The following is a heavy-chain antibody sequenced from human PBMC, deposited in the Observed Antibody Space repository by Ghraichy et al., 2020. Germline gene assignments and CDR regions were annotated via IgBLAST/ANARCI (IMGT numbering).Heavy chain of an antibody. CDR1: GGSISSSNYY. CDR3: ARRISASSNFDS. V-gene: IGHV4-39*01. CDR2: AYYSGST. J-gene: IGHJ4*02. D-gene: IGHD1-20*01. Sequence: ETLSLTCTVSGGSISSSNYYWVWIRQPPGMGLEWIGNAYYSGSTYYSPSLKSRVTISVDRSTNQFSLSLTSVTAADTAVYYCARRISASSNFDSWGLGALVTVSS.